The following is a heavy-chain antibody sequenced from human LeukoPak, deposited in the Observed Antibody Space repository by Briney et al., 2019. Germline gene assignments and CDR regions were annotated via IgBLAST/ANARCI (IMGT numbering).Heavy chain of an antibody. CDR2: YTGST. Sequence: YTGSTNYNPSLKSRVTISVDTSKNQFSLKLSSVTAADTAVYYCAGRLFLSAAGRRRGWFDPWGQGTLVTVSS. D-gene: IGHD6-13*01. V-gene: IGHV4-59*12. CDR3: AGRLFLSAAGRRRGWFDP. J-gene: IGHJ5*02.